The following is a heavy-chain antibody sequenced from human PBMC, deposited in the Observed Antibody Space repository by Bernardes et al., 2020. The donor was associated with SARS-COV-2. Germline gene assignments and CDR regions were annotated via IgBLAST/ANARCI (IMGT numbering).Heavy chain of an antibody. D-gene: IGHD1-7*01. Sequence: SETLSLTCTVSGGSISVYYWSWIRQPAGKGLEWIGRFYTSGSTNYNPSLKSRVTMSVDTSKNQFSLKMSSVTAADTAVYYCARDSFITGTTKLGMDVWGQGTTVTVFS. CDR3: ARDSFITGTTKLGMDV. V-gene: IGHV4-4*07. J-gene: IGHJ6*02. CDR1: GGSISVYY. CDR2: FYTSGST.